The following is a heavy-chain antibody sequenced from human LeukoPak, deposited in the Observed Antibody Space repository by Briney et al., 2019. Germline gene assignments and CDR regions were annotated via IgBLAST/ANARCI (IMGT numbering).Heavy chain of an antibody. CDR1: GGFFSGYY. D-gene: IGHD3-10*01. CDR3: ARTTMVRGTYYMDV. V-gene: IGHV4-34*01. CDR2: INHSGST. Sequence: SETLSLTCAVYGGFFSGYYWSWIRQPPGKGLEWIGEINHSGSTNYNPSLKSRVTISVDTSKNEFSVKLSSVTAADTAVYYCARTTMVRGTYYMDVWGKGTTVTISS. J-gene: IGHJ6*03.